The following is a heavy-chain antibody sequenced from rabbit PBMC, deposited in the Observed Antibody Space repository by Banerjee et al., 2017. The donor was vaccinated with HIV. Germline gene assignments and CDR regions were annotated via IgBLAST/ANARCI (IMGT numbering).Heavy chain of an antibody. CDR3: ARDTGSSFSSYGMDL. CDR1: GFSLSPHEF. Sequence: QQQLKETGGGLVQPGGSLTLSCKASGFSLSPHEFNWVRQAPGKGLEWISCIAGSSSGFTYSATWAKGRFTCSKTSSTTVTLQMTSLTVADTATYFCARDTGSSFSSYGMDLWGQGTLVTVS. CDR2: IAGSSSGFT. D-gene: IGHD8-1*01. V-gene: IGHV1S45*01. J-gene: IGHJ6*01.